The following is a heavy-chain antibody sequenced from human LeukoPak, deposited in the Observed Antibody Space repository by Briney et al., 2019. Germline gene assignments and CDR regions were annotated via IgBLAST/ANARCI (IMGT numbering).Heavy chain of an antibody. CDR3: ARDGRDSSGYKTYYYYYYMDV. D-gene: IGHD3-22*01. Sequence: GSLRLSCAASGFTFSSYWMSWVRQAPGKGLEWVANIKQDGSEKYYVDSVKGRFTISRDNAKNSLYLQMNSLRAEDTAVYYCARDGRDSSGYKTYYYYYYMDVWGKGTTVTISS. CDR1: GFTFSSYW. J-gene: IGHJ6*03. V-gene: IGHV3-7*01. CDR2: IKQDGSEK.